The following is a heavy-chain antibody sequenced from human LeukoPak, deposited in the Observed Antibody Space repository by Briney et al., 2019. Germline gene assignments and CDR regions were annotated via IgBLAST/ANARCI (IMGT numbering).Heavy chain of an antibody. J-gene: IGHJ4*02. V-gene: IGHV1-2*02. CDR1: GYTFTGYY. D-gene: IGHD6-13*01. Sequence: ASVKVSCKASGYTFTGYYMHWVRQAPEQGLEWMGWINPNSGGTNYAQKFQGRVTMTRDTSISTAYMELSRLRSDDTAVYYCARVAGIAAAAEAYYFDYWGQGTLVTVSS. CDR2: INPNSGGT. CDR3: ARVAGIAAAAEAYYFDY.